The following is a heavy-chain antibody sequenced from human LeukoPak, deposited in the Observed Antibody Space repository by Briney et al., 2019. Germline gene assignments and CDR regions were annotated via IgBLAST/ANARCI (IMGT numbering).Heavy chain of an antibody. CDR2: IIPIFGTA. D-gene: IGHD3-10*01. V-gene: IGHV1-69*05. J-gene: IGHJ4*02. Sequence: SVKVSCTASGGTFSSYAISWVRQAPGQGLEWMGGIIPIFGTANYAQTFQGRVTITTDESTSTAYMKLSSLRSEDTAVYYCARAHYYGSGVPKTFYFDYWGQGTLVTVSS. CDR3: ARAHYYGSGVPKTFYFDY. CDR1: GGTFSSYA.